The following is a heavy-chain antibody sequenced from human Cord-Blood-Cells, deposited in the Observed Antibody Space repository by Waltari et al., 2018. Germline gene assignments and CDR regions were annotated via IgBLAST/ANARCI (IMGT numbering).Heavy chain of an antibody. Sequence: QVQLQESGPGLVKPSQTLSLTRTVSGGSISSGDSYWSWIRQPPGKGLEWIGYIYYSGGTYYNPSLKSRVTISVDTSKNQFSLKLSSVTAADTAVYYCARAGCSSTSCYYAFDYWGQGTLVTVSS. CDR3: ARAGCSSTSCYYAFDY. CDR2: IYYSGGT. CDR1: GGSISSGDSY. J-gene: IGHJ4*02. V-gene: IGHV4-30-4*08. D-gene: IGHD2-2*01.